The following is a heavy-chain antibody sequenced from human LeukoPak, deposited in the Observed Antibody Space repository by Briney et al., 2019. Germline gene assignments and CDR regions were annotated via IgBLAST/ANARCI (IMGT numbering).Heavy chain of an antibody. CDR3: ARYIVVVPAALDWFDP. V-gene: IGHV1-2*02. CDR1: GYTFTSYD. Sequence: ASVRVSCKASGYTFTSYDINWVRQAPGQGLEWMGWINPNSGGTNYAQKFQGRVTMTRDTSISTAYMELSRLRSDDTAVYYCARYIVVVPAALDWFDPWGQGTLVTVSS. CDR2: INPNSGGT. D-gene: IGHD2-2*01. J-gene: IGHJ5*02.